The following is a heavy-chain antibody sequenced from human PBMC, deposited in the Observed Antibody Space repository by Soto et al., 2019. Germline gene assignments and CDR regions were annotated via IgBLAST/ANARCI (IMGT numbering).Heavy chain of an antibody. CDR2: ISADNGNT. CDR1: GHTFTSYG. CDR3: ATLNDDFWSGYYSTTVDYGMDV. D-gene: IGHD3-3*01. V-gene: IGHV1-18*01. Sequence: ASVKVSCKASGHTFTSYGISWVRQAPGQGLEWMGWISADNGNTNYAQNLQGRVTMTTDTSTSTAHMELRSLRSDDTAVYYCATLNDDFWSGYYSTTVDYGMDVWGQGTTVTVSS. J-gene: IGHJ6*02.